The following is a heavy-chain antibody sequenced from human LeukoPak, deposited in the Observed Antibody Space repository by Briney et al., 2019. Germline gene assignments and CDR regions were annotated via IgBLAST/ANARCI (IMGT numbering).Heavy chain of an antibody. CDR2: IYHSGST. CDR1: GGSISSSNW. V-gene: IGHV4-4*02. Sequence: SETLSLTCAVSGGSISSSNWWSWVRQPPGKGLEWIGEIYHSGSTNYNPSLKSRVTISVDKSKNQFSLKLSSVTAADTAVYYCASGFGDYSIPLKLDYWGQGTLVTVSS. CDR3: ASGFGDYSIPLKLDY. D-gene: IGHD4-11*01. J-gene: IGHJ4*02.